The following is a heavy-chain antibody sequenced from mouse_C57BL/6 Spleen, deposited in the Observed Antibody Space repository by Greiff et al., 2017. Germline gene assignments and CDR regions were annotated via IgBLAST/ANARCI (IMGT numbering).Heavy chain of an antibody. Sequence: EVKLQESGPELVKPGDSVKISCKASGYSFTGYFMNWVMQSHGKSLEWIGRINPYNGDTFYNQKFKGKATLTVDKSSSTAHMELRSLTSEDSAVYYCARVFGLYGSNYFDYWPRHHSHSLL. V-gene: IGHV1-20*01. D-gene: IGHD1-1*01. CDR3: ARVFGLYGSNYFDY. CDR2: INPYNGDT. CDR1: GYSFTGYF. J-gene: IGHJ2*01.